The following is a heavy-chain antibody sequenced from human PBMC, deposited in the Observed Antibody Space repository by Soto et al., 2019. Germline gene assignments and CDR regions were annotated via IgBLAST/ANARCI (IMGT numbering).Heavy chain of an antibody. Sequence: QVQLVESGGGVVQPGRSLRLSCAASGFTFSSYGMHWVRQAPGKGLEWVAVISYDGSNKYYADSVKGRFTISRDNSKNTLYMQMNSLRGGDTAVYYCAKSSRWGFGGVIVLFAPGWYYFDYWGQGTLVTVSS. CDR3: AKSSRWGFGGVIVLFAPGWYYFDY. V-gene: IGHV3-30*18. CDR2: ISYDGSNK. CDR1: GFTFSSYG. J-gene: IGHJ4*02. D-gene: IGHD3-16*02.